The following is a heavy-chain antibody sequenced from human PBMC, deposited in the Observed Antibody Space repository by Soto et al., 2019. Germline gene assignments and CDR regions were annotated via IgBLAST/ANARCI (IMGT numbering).Heavy chain of an antibody. V-gene: IGHV1-69*13. D-gene: IGHD1-7*01. J-gene: IGHJ5*02. Sequence: GASVKVSCKASGGTFSSYAISWVRQAPGQGLEWMGGIIPIFGTANYAQKFQVRVTITADESTSTAYMELSSLRSEDTAVYYCARFQTGTMGWFDPWGQGTLVTVSS. CDR1: GGTFSSYA. CDR2: IIPIFGTA. CDR3: ARFQTGTMGWFDP.